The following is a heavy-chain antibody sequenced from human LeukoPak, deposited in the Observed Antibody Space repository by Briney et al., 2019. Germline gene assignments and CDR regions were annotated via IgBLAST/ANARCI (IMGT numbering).Heavy chain of an antibody. Sequence: GASVTVSCEAYGYTFTSYGMSWVRQAPGQGLEWMGWISAYNGNTNYAQMLQGRVTMTTDTSTSTAYKELRSLRPDDTAVYYCARDPQVVVAATGNGFDPWGQGTLVTVSS. D-gene: IGHD2-15*01. CDR2: ISAYNGNT. CDR3: ARDPQVVVAATGNGFDP. J-gene: IGHJ5*02. V-gene: IGHV1-18*01. CDR1: GYTFTSYG.